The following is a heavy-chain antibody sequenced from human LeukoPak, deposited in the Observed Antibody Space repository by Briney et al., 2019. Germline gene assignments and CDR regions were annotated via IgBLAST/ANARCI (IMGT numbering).Heavy chain of an antibody. D-gene: IGHD1-7*01. CDR3: AREVTLELTYYFDY. CDR1: GYIFTSYG. CDR2: IIPIFGTA. V-gene: IGHV1-69*01. Sequence: KISCKVSGYIFTSYGISWVRQAPGQGLEWMGGIIPIFGTANYAQKFQGRVTITADESTSTAYMELSSLRSEDTAVYYCAREVTLELTYYFDYWGQGTLVTVSS. J-gene: IGHJ4*02.